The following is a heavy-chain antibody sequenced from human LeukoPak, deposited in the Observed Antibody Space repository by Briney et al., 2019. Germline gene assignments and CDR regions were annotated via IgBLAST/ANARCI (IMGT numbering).Heavy chain of an antibody. Sequence: GGSLRLSCAASGFTVSSNYMSWVRHAPGKGLEWVSVIYSGGSTYYADSVKGRFTISIDNSKNTLYLQMNSLRAEDTAVYYCARDTRNSGYDPSYYMDVWGKGTTVTISS. CDR2: IYSGGST. D-gene: IGHD5-12*01. J-gene: IGHJ6*03. CDR3: ARDTRNSGYDPSYYMDV. CDR1: GFTVSSNY. V-gene: IGHV3-66*01.